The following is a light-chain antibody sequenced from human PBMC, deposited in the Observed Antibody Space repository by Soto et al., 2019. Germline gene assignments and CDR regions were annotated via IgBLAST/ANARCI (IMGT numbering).Light chain of an antibody. CDR3: HQYNNWPSFT. Sequence: DIVMTQSPATLSVSPGERATLSCRASQSVSSNLAWYQQKPGQAPRLLVYGASTRATGITARFSGSGSGTEFILTISSLLSEDFALYYCHQYNNWPSFTFGPGTKVDIK. J-gene: IGKJ3*01. V-gene: IGKV3-15*01. CDR1: QSVSSN. CDR2: GAS.